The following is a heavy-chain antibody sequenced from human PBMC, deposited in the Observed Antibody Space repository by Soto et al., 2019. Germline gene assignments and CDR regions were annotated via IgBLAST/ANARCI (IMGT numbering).Heavy chain of an antibody. Sequence: ASVKVSCKASGYTFTSYAMHWVRQAPGQGLEWMGGIIPIFGTANYAQKFQGRVTITADESTSTAYMELSSLRSEDTAVYYCAKDVGGYSYGTNYFDYWGQGTLVTVSS. D-gene: IGHD5-18*01. CDR2: IIPIFGTA. J-gene: IGHJ4*02. V-gene: IGHV1-69*13. CDR3: AKDVGGYSYGTNYFDY. CDR1: GYTFTSYA.